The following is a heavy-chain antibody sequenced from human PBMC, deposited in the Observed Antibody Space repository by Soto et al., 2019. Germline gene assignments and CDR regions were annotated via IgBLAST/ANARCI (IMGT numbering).Heavy chain of an antibody. Sequence: PGESLKISCKGSGYSFATYWIGWVRQMPGKGLEWMGIIYPRDSDTRYSPSFQGQVTISADKSISTAYLQWSSLKASDTAMYYCARQVPYCSSTSCYLTLYYFDYWGQGTLVTVSS. CDR1: GYSFATYW. V-gene: IGHV5-51*01. CDR3: ARQVPYCSSTSCYLTLYYFDY. J-gene: IGHJ4*02. D-gene: IGHD2-2*01. CDR2: IYPRDSDT.